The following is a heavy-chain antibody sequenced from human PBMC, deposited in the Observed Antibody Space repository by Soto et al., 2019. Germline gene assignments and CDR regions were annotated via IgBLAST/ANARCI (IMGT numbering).Heavy chain of an antibody. J-gene: IGHJ4*02. V-gene: IGHV1-18*04. Sequence: AAVKVSCTTSGYTFRNYALSWVRQTPGQGREWMGWVSPYNGNANYTQKFQGRVTMTTDTSTATAHMELTSLRSDDTAMYYCARGISLIMAAPGYWGQGTLVTVSS. CDR3: ARGISLIMAAPGY. CDR1: GYTFRNYA. D-gene: IGHD3-22*01. CDR2: VSPYNGNA.